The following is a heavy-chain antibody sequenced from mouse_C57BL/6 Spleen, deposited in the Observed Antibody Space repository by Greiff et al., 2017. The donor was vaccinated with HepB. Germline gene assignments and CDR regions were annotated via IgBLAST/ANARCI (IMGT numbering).Heavy chain of an antibody. J-gene: IGHJ1*03. CDR1: GYAFTNYL. V-gene: IGHV1-54*01. CDR2: INPGSGGT. D-gene: IGHD4-1*01. Sequence: VQLQQSGAELVRPGTSVKVSCKASGYAFTNYLIEWVKQRPGQGLEWIGVINPGSGGTNYNEKFKGKATLTADTSSSTAYMQLSSLTSEDSAVYCCARRTARGYFDVWGTGTTVTVSS. CDR3: ARRTARGYFDV.